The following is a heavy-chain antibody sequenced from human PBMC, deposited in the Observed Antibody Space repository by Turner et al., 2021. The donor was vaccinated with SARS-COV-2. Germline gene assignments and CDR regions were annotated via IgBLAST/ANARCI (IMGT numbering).Heavy chain of an antibody. CDR3: ARGALGYYGYPNYYDV. J-gene: IGHJ4*02. D-gene: IGHD3-22*01. CDR1: GFSFSNYS. Sequence: EVQLVESGGGLAKPGGSLRLSCVASGFSFSNYSLNWVRQAPGKGLEWVSSISSNSEYIYHAGSVKGRFTIFRDNAKNSLFLQMDSLRGEDTAVYYCARGALGYYGYPNYYDVWGQGTLVTVSS. V-gene: IGHV3-21*01. CDR2: ISSNSEYI.